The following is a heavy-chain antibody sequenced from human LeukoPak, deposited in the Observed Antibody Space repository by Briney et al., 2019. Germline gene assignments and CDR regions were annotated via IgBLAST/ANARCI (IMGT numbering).Heavy chain of an antibody. J-gene: IGHJ6*02. Sequence: SETLSLTCTVSGGSISSSSYYRGWIRQPPGKGLEWIGSIYYGGSSYYNPSLKSRVTISVDTSNNQFSLKVNSVTAADTAVYYCARDAGHQLSRRNYYAMDVWGQGTTVTVSS. CDR3: ARDAGHQLSRRNYYAMDV. V-gene: IGHV4-39*07. D-gene: IGHD2-2*01. CDR2: IYYGGSS. CDR1: GGSISSSSYY.